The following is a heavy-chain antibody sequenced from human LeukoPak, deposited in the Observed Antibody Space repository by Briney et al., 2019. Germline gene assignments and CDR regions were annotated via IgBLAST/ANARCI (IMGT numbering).Heavy chain of an antibody. D-gene: IGHD3-22*01. V-gene: IGHV1-2*02. CDR1: GYTFTGYY. CDR3: ARDYYYDSSYYFDY. Sequence: GASVKVSCKASGYTFTGYYMHWVRQAPGQGLEWMGWINPNSGGTNYAQKFQGRVTMTRDTSISTAYMELSRLRSDDTAVYYCARDYYYDSSYYFDYWGQGTLVTVSS. J-gene: IGHJ4*02. CDR2: INPNSGGT.